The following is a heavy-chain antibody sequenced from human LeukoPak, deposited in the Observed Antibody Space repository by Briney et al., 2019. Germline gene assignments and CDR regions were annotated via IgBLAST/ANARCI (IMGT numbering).Heavy chain of an antibody. D-gene: IGHD1-26*01. CDR3: ARGGSYYGAFDI. Sequence: GGSLRLSCAASGFTFSSYSMNWVRQAPGKGLEWVSYISSSSTIYYADSVKGRFTISRDNAKNSLYLQMNSLRAEDTAVYYCARGGSYYGAFDIWGQGTMVTVSS. CDR1: GFTFSSYS. CDR2: ISSSSTI. V-gene: IGHV3-48*01. J-gene: IGHJ3*02.